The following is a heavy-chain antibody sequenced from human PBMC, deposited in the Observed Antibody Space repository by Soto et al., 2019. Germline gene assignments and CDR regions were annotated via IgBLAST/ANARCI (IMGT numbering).Heavy chain of an antibody. J-gene: IGHJ4*02. Sequence: GXSLSLSCAASGFTVSSNYISWVRQAPGKGLEWVSVIYSGGSTYYADSVKGRFTISRDNSKNTLYLKMNCLRAEDTAVYYCAAYSHKGYWGQGTLVTVSS. D-gene: IGHD3-16*01. CDR2: IYSGGST. CDR3: AAYSHKGY. CDR1: GFTVSSNY. V-gene: IGHV3-53*01.